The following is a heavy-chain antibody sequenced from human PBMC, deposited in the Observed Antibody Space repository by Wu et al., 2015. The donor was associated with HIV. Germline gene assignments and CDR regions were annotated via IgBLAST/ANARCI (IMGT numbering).Heavy chain of an antibody. Sequence: QVQLVQSGAEVKKPGASVKVSCKASGYTFTGYYMHWVRQAPGQGLEWMGWINPNSGGTNYAQKFQGRVTMTRDTSISTAYMELSRLRSDDTAVYYCARVGSSSWYTPEGHYFDYWGQGTLVTVSS. CDR1: GYTFTGYY. V-gene: IGHV1-2*02. CDR2: INPNSGGT. CDR3: ARVGSSSWYTPEGHYFDY. D-gene: IGHD6-13*01. J-gene: IGHJ4*02.